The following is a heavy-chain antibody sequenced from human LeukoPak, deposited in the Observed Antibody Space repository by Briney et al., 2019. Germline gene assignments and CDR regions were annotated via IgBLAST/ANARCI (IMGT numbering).Heavy chain of an antibody. V-gene: IGHV4-34*01. CDR2: INHSGST. J-gene: IGHJ4*02. CDR1: GGSFSGYY. Sequence: SETLSLTCAVYGGSFSGYYWSCIRQPPGKGLEWIGEINHSGSTNYNPSLKSRVTISVDTSKNQFSLKLSSVTAADTAVYYCARGTGMAAHFDYWGQGTLVTVSS. D-gene: IGHD5-24*01. CDR3: ARGTGMAAHFDY.